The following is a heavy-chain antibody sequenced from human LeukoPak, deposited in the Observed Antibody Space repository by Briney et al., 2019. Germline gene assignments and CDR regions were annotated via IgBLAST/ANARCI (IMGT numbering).Heavy chain of an antibody. CDR2: IYNDGST. CDR3: ARNILFAFDI. CDR1: GLTVSSSY. J-gene: IGHJ3*02. V-gene: IGHV3-53*01. Sequence: GGSLRLSCAASGLTVSSSYMSWVRQAPGKGLEWVSIIYNDGSTYYADSMKGRITISRDNSKNTLYLQVNSLRAEDTAMYYCARNILFAFDIWGQGTMVTVSS.